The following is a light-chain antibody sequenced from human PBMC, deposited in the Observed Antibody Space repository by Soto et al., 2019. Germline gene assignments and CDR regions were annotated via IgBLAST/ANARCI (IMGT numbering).Light chain of an antibody. J-gene: IGKJ1*01. V-gene: IGKV3-15*01. CDR1: QSVGSK. CDR2: DAS. Sequence: EIVMTQSPATLSVSPGERATLSCRASQSVGSKLAWYQQRPGQSPRLLISDASTRATGTPARFNGSGSGTDFTLTISSLQSEDFALYSCQQYNIWPETFGQGTKVEI. CDR3: QQYNIWPET.